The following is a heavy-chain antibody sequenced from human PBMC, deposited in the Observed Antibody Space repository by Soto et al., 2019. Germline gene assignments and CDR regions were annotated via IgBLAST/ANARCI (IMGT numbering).Heavy chain of an antibody. CDR2: IWYDGSNK. Sequence: QVQLVESGGGVVQTGRSLRLSCAASGFTFSSYGMHWVRQAPGKGLEWVALIWYDGSNKYYADSVKGRFTISRDNSKNTLYLKMNSLRAEDTAVYYCARDQGAYAEYFQHWGQGTLVTVSS. V-gene: IGHV3-33*01. J-gene: IGHJ1*01. CDR1: GFTFSSYG. CDR3: ARDQGAYAEYFQH. D-gene: IGHD1-26*01.